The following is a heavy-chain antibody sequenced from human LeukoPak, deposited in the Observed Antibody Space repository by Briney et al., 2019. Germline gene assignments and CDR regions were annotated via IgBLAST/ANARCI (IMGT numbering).Heavy chain of an antibody. CDR1: GFTFSSYN. D-gene: IGHD3/OR15-3a*01. V-gene: IGHV3-7*01. CDR3: ARLTWTGVAY. Sequence: KPGGSLRLSCAASGFTFSSYNMNWVRQAPGKGLEWVASINEAGSERHYVDSVKGRFTLSRDDAKNSGYLQMDSLRVEDTAVYYCARLTWTGVAYWGQGTLVTVSS. CDR2: INEAGSER. J-gene: IGHJ4*02.